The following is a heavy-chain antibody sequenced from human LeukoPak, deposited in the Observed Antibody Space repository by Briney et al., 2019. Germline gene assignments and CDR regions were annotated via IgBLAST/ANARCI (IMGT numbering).Heavy chain of an antibody. CDR2: INHSGST. J-gene: IGHJ4*02. V-gene: IGHV4-34*01. Sequence: SETLSLTCAVYGGSFSGYYWSWIRQPPGKGLEWIGEINHSGSTNYNPSLKSRVTISVDTSKNQFSLRLSSVTAADTAVYYCARGIAAAGYSDYFDYWGQGTLVTVSS. D-gene: IGHD6-13*01. CDR1: GGSFSGYY. CDR3: ARGIAAAGYSDYFDY.